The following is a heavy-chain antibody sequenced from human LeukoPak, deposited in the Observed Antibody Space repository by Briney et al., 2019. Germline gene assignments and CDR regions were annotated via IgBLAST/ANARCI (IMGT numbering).Heavy chain of an antibody. CDR1: GGSISSYY. J-gene: IGHJ4*02. CDR2: ISYSGST. CDR3: ATTSGGADFLGYFDY. D-gene: IGHD2-21*01. V-gene: IGHV4-59*01. Sequence: PSETLSLTCTVSGGSISSYYWSCIRQPPGKGLEWIGYISYSGSTSYSPSLQSRVTISVDTSKNHLSLKLTSVTAADTAVYYCATTSGGADFLGYFDYWGQGALVTVSS.